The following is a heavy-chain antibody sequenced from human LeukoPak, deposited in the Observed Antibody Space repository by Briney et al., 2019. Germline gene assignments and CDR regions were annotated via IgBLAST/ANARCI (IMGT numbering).Heavy chain of an antibody. CDR1: GYTFTSYD. J-gene: IGHJ6*02. CDR3: ARDRDSSSWYRGYGMDV. D-gene: IGHD6-13*01. Sequence: ASVKVSCKASGYTFTSYDINWVRQATGQGLEWMGWISAYNGNTNYAQKLQGRVTMTTDTSTSTAYMELRSLRSDDTAVYYCARDRDSSSWYRGYGMDVWGQGTTVTVSS. CDR2: ISAYNGNT. V-gene: IGHV1-18*01.